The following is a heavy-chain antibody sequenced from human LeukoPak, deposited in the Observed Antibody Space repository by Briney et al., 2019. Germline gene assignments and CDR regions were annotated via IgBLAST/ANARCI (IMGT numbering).Heavy chain of an antibody. Sequence: GESLRLSCVASGFSFSSYGMHWVRQAPGKGLEWVAVISYEGSNKYYADSVKGRFTVSRDNSKKTLNLQMNSLRVEDTAVYYCAKDGKEYYSDSSGFSDYWGQGTLVTVSS. V-gene: IGHV3-30*18. D-gene: IGHD3-22*01. CDR3: AKDGKEYYSDSSGFSDY. CDR1: GFSFSSYG. J-gene: IGHJ4*02. CDR2: ISYEGSNK.